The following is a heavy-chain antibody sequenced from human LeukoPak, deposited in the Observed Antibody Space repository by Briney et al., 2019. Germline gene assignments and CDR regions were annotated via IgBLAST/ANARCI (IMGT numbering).Heavy chain of an antibody. CDR1: GFSVSNYY. J-gene: IGHJ4*02. CDR2: MYTGGGR. Sequence: GGSLRLSCAASGFSVSNYYMSWVRQPPGKGLEWVSVMYTGGGRYYGDSVKGRFTISRDNSKNTVFLQMNSLRVEDTALYYCTIGQSYCGADCYSDWGQGTLITVSS. D-gene: IGHD2-21*02. V-gene: IGHV3-66*01. CDR3: TIGQSYCGADCYSD.